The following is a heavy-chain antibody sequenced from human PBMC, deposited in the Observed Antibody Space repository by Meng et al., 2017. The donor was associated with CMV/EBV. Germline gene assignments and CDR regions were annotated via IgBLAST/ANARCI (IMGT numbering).Heavy chain of an antibody. CDR3: TRDYAKYYDILTGYYRFGFFDY. V-gene: IGHV3-49*04. D-gene: IGHD3-9*01. CDR1: GFTFGDYA. Sequence: GESLKISCTASGFTFGDYAMSWVRQAPGKGLEWVGFIRSKAYGGTTEYAASVKGRFTISRDDSKSIAYRQMNSLKTEDTAVYYCTRDYAKYYDILTGYYRFGFFDYWGQGTLVTVSS. J-gene: IGHJ4*02. CDR2: IRSKAYGGTT.